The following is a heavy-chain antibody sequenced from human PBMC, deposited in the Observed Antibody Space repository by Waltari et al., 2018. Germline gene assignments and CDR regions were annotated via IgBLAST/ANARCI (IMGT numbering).Heavy chain of an antibody. CDR3: ARELGEGAAALDY. V-gene: IGHV4-61*02. D-gene: IGHD3-16*01. J-gene: IGHJ4*02. CDR1: GGSIRSGSYY. Sequence: QVQLQESGPGLVKPSQTLSLTCTVSGGSIRSGSYYWSWIRQPAGKGLEWIGRIYTSGSTNYNPSLKSRVTISVDTSKNQFSLKLSSVTAADTAVYYCARELGEGAAALDYWGQGTLVTVSS. CDR2: IYTSGST.